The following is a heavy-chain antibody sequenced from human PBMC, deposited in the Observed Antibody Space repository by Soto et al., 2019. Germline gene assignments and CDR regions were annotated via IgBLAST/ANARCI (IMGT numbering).Heavy chain of an antibody. Sequence: LPLQESGPGLVKPSETLSLTCSVSGGSLSIRSYYWGWLRQPPVKGLEWVGSIYYSGNTYYNASLKSRVTRSADRSTSHFSRNLSSVTGADTSVYYCARLLWSSGGYRFDPWGQGTLVIVSS. J-gene: IGHJ5*02. CDR2: IYYSGNT. CDR1: GGSLSIRSYY. V-gene: IGHV4-39*02. CDR3: ARLLWSSGGYRFDP. D-gene: IGHD6-19*01.